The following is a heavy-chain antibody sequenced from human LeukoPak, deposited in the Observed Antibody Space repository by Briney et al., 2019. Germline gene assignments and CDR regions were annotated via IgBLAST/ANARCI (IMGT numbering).Heavy chain of an antibody. J-gene: IGHJ6*02. CDR1: GYSFTSYW. Sequence: GESLKISCKGSGYSFTSYWIGWVRQMPGKGLEWMGIIYPGDSDTRYSPSFQGQVTISADKSISTAYLQWSSLKASDTAMYYCARQGFGELFEYYYGMDVWGQGTTVTVSS. V-gene: IGHV5-51*01. CDR3: ARQGFGELFEYYYGMDV. D-gene: IGHD3-10*01. CDR2: IYPGDSDT.